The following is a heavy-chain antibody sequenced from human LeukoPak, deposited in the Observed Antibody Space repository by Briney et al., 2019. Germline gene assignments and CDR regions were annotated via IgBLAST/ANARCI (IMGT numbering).Heavy chain of an antibody. J-gene: IGHJ6*02. CDR2: ISGSGTTT. CDR3: AKALVGINYYYGMDV. Sequence: GGSQRLSCAASGFTFSNYAMTWVRQAPGKGLEWVSVISGSGTTTYYADSVKGRFTISRDKSKNTVYLQMNSLRAEDTAVYYCAKALVGINYYYGMDVWGQGTTVTVSS. V-gene: IGHV3-23*01. D-gene: IGHD2-15*01. CDR1: GFTFSNYA.